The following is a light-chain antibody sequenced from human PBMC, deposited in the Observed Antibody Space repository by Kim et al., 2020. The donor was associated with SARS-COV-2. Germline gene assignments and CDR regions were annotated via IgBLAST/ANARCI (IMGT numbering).Light chain of an antibody. CDR3: QQRKSWPLT. J-gene: IGKJ5*01. CDR1: LSVSTR. CDR2: EIS. V-gene: IGKV3D-11*02. Sequence: EVVLTQSPATLSLSPGETATLSCRASLSVSTRLAWYQQRPGQPPRLLMYEISNRATATPARFSGSGPGTDFTLTISRLEPEDFAIYYCQQRKSWPLTFGQGTRLEIK.